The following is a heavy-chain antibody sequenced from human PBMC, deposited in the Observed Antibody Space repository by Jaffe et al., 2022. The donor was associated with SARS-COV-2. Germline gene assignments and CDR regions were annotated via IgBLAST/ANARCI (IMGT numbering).Heavy chain of an antibody. J-gene: IGHJ4*02. Sequence: EVQLVESGGGLVQPGRSLRLSCAASGFTFDDYAMHWVRQAPGKGLEWVSGISWNSGSIGYADSVKGRFTISRDNAKNSLYLQMNSLRAEDTALYYCAKGGFGAIAVAAYFDYWGQGTLVTVSS. V-gene: IGHV3-9*01. D-gene: IGHD6-19*01. CDR3: AKGGFGAIAVAAYFDY. CDR1: GFTFDDYA. CDR2: ISWNSGSI.